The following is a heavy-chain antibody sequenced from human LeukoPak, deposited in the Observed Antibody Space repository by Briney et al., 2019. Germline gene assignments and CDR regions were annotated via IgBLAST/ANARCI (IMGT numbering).Heavy chain of an antibody. CDR3: ARDAPITIFGVVIMNN. V-gene: IGHV1-2*02. CDR1: GYTFTGYY. CDR2: INPNSGGT. D-gene: IGHD3-3*01. J-gene: IGHJ4*02. Sequence: ASVKVSCKASGYTFTGYYMHWVRQAPGQGLEWMGWINPNSGGTNYAQKFQGRVTMTRDTSISTAHMELSRLRSDDTAVYYCARDAPITIFGVVIMNNWGQGTLVTVSS.